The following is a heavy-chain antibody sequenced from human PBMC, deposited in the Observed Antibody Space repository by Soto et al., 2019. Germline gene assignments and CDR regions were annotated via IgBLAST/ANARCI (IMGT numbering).Heavy chain of an antibody. D-gene: IGHD5-12*01. Sequence: QVQLVESGGGVVRPGRSLRLSCAATGFSFSTHGMHWVRQAPGKGLEWVAVIVNDGSEQDYSDSVKGRFTISRDNSKNTLYLQMNNLRAEDTAVYYCARDDNYAYNGLDHRGQGILVTVSS. J-gene: IGHJ4*02. V-gene: IGHV3-33*01. CDR3: ARDDNYAYNGLDH. CDR2: IVNDGSEQ. CDR1: GFSFSTHG.